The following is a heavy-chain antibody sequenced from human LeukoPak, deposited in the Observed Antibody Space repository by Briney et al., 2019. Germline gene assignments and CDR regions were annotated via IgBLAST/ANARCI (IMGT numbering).Heavy chain of an antibody. Sequence: SETLSLTCTVSGGSISSYFWTWIRQPAGKGLEWIGRIYTSGSTDYNPSLKSRVTISVDTSKNQFSLKLSSVTAADTAVYYCARHDDYGDFTGYDAFDIWGQGTMVTVSS. J-gene: IGHJ3*02. CDR2: IYTSGST. D-gene: IGHD4-17*01. CDR3: ARHDDYGDFTGYDAFDI. CDR1: GGSISSYF. V-gene: IGHV4-4*07.